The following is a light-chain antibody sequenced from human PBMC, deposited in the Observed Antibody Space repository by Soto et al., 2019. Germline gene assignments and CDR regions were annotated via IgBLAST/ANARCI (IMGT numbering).Light chain of an antibody. CDR2: EVS. Sequence: QSVLTQPVSVSGSPGQSITIFCTGTSSDIGGYNYVSWYQQYPGKAPKLMISEVSKRPSGVSNRFSGSKSGNTASLTISGLQAEDEADYYCCSYVGSRTYVFGTGTKVTVL. J-gene: IGLJ1*01. CDR3: CSYVGSRTYV. CDR1: SSDIGGYNY. V-gene: IGLV2-23*02.